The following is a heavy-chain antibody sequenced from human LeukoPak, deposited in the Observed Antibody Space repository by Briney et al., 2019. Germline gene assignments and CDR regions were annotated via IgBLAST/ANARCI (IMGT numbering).Heavy chain of an antibody. CDR2: INPNSGVT. CDR3: ARYRFRSFHAFEI. CDR1: GYTFSDYY. J-gene: IGHJ3*02. V-gene: IGHV1-2*02. D-gene: IGHD3-3*01. Sequence: ASVKVSCKASGYTFSDYYLHWVRQAPGQGLEWMGWINPNSGVTNYAQKLQGRVTISVDTSKNQLSLKLSSVPAADTAVYDCARYRFRSFHAFEIWGQGTMVTVSS.